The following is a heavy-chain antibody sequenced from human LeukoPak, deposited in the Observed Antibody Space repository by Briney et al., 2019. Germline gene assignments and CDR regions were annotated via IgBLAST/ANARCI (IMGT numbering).Heavy chain of an antibody. J-gene: IGHJ5*01. D-gene: IGHD3-10*01. CDR2: IYYSGDT. CDR3: ARVLGSYYYGAGWFDS. Sequence: PSETLSLTCTVSGDSISSYYWSWIRQPPGKGLEWIGYIYYSGDTSYNPSLKSRVTISVDTSKIQFSLKLSSVTAADTAVYYCARVLGSYYYGAGWFDSWGQGTQVTVSS. V-gene: IGHV4-59*01. CDR1: GDSISSYY.